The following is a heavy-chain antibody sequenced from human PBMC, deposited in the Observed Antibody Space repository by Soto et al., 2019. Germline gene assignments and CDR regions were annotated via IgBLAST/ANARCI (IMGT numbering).Heavy chain of an antibody. CDR2: IYYSGST. D-gene: IGHD2-21*02. V-gene: IGHV4-30-4*01. CDR1: VGSISSADYY. CDR3: ARAMVVTQNWFDP. Sequence: QVQLQESGPGLVKPSQTLSLTCTVSVGSISSADYYWSWIRQPPGKGLELIGYIYYSGSTYYNPSLKSRVTTSVDTSKNQFSLKLSSVTAADTAVYYCARAMVVTQNWFDPWGQGTLVTVSS. J-gene: IGHJ5*02.